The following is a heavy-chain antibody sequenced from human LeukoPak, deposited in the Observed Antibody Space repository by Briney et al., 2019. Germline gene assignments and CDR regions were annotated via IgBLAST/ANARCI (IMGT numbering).Heavy chain of an antibody. CDR1: GFTFDDHA. V-gene: IGHV3-43*02. Sequence: GGSLRLSCAASGFTFDDHAMHWVRQPPGKGLEWVSLISGDGGSTYYADSVKGRFTISRDDSKNSLYLQMNSLRTEDTALYYCAKDYITYYYDSSGYSHFDYWGQGTLVTVSS. CDR3: AKDYITYYYDSSGYSHFDY. CDR2: ISGDGGST. D-gene: IGHD3-22*01. J-gene: IGHJ4*02.